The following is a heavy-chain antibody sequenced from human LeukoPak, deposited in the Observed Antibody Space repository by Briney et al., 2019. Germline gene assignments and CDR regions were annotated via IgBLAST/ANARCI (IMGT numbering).Heavy chain of an antibody. D-gene: IGHD1-26*01. CDR2: ISYDGSNK. CDR3: ARDELLWGWELSSVDY. V-gene: IGHV3-30*04. CDR1: GFTFSSYA. Sequence: GGSLRLSCAASGFTFSSYAMHWVRQAPGKVLEWVAVISYDGSNKYYADSVKGRFTFSSDNSKNTLFLKKNRLSDEDTVLYYCARDELLWGWELSSVDYWGQGTLVTVSS. J-gene: IGHJ4*02.